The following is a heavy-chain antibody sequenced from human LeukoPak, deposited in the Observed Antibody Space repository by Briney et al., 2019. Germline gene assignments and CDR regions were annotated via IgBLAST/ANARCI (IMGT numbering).Heavy chain of an antibody. J-gene: IGHJ4*02. CDR2: IGPTGSDR. CDR1: GLAFSTSG. V-gene: IGHV3-21*06. Sequence: GGSLRLSCTASGLAFSTSGFNWVRQAPGKGLEWVASIGPTGSDRYHADSIKGRFTISRDNANNFLYLQMNSLRAEDTAVYYCATETNGRHYDYWGQGTLLTVSS. CDR3: ATETNGRHYDY. D-gene: IGHD1-14*01.